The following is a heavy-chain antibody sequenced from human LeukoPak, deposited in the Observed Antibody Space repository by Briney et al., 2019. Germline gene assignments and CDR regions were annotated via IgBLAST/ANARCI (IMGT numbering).Heavy chain of an antibody. CDR3: ARDYDILTGYYNRLDRFDY. V-gene: IGHV3-23*01. CDR2: ISGSGGST. CDR1: GFTFSSYA. Sequence: GGSLRLSCAASGFTFSSYAMSWVRQAPGKGLEWVSAISGSGGSTYYADSVKGRFTISRDNSKNTLYLQMNSLRAEDTAVYYCARDYDILTGYYNRLDRFDYWGQGTLVTVSS. D-gene: IGHD3-9*01. J-gene: IGHJ4*02.